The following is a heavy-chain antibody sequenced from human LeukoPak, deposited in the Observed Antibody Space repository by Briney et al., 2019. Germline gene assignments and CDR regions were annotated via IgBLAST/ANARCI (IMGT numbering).Heavy chain of an antibody. Sequence: PGTSLRLSCAASGFAFSSYAMHWVRQAPGKGLEWLAVVSAHGVDKFYADSVKGRFTMSRDNSKNTLYLQMNSLRAEDTAVYYCAKDLSGTPGFGLDYWGQGTLVTVSS. V-gene: IGHV3-30*04. CDR1: GFAFSSYA. CDR3: AKDLSGTPGFGLDY. CDR2: VSAHGVDK. J-gene: IGHJ4*02. D-gene: IGHD3-10*01.